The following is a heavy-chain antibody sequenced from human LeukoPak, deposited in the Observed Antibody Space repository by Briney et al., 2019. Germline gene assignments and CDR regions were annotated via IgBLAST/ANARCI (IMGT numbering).Heavy chain of an antibody. V-gene: IGHV3-64*01. CDR3: ARDYYGDYGIWVSGYFDL. CDR2: ISSNGGST. D-gene: IGHD4-17*01. CDR1: GFTFSSYA. Sequence: GGSLRLSCAASGFTFSSYAMHWVRQAPGKGLEYVSAISSNGGSTYYANSVKGRFTISRDNSKNTLYLQMGSLRAEDMAVYYCARDYYGDYGIWVSGYFDLWGRGTLVTVSS. J-gene: IGHJ2*01.